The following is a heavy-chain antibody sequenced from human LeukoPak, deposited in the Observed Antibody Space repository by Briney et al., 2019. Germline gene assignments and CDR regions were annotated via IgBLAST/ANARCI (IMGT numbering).Heavy chain of an antibody. D-gene: IGHD6-19*01. J-gene: IGHJ2*01. CDR3: AKAARSSVAGFFLDL. CDR1: GFTFSSYG. CDR2: ITGSGRST. V-gene: IGHV3-23*01. Sequence: GGSLRLSCAASGFTFSSYGMHWVRQAPGKGLGWVSAITGSGRSTYYADSVKGRFTIPRDNSKNTLYLQMNSLRVEDTAVYYCAKAARSSVAGFFLDLWGRGTLVTVSS.